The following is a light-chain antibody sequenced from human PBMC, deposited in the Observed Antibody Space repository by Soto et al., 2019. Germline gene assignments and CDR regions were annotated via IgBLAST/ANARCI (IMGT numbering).Light chain of an antibody. J-gene: IGKJ5*01. CDR1: QTVRNNY. V-gene: IGKV3-20*01. CDR2: DAS. CDR3: QQYGTSPPP. Sequence: EVGLTQSPGAVSLSPGERATLSCRASQTVRNNYLAWYQQKPGQAPRLLIYDASSRATGIPDRFSGGGSGTDFTLTISRLEPEDFAVYYCQQYGTSPPPSGQRTRPAI.